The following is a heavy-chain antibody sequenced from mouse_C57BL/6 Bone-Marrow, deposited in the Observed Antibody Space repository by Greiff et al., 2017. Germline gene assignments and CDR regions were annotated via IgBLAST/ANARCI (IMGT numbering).Heavy chain of an antibody. Sequence: EVHLVESGGGLVKPGGSLKLSCAASGFTFSSYAMSWVRQTPEKRLEWVATISDGGSYTYYPDNVKGRFTISRDNAKNNLYLQMSHLKSEDTSMDYCARYRDLDSSGAMDYWGQGTAVTVSS. CDR2: ISDGGSYT. J-gene: IGHJ4*01. D-gene: IGHD3-2*02. CDR3: ARYRDLDSSGAMDY. CDR1: GFTFSSYA. V-gene: IGHV5-4*01.